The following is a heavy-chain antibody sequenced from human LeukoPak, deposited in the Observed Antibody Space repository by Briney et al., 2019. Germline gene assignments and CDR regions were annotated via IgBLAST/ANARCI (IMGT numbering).Heavy chain of an antibody. J-gene: IGHJ4*02. Sequence: SETLSLTCTVSGGSISSSSYYWGWIRQPPGKGLEWIGSIYYSGSTYYNPSLKSRVTISVDTSKNQFSLKLSSVTAADTAVYYCARGGRWRTGLAGRFDYWGQGTLVTVSS. CDR2: IYYSGST. V-gene: IGHV4-39*07. CDR3: ARGGRWRTGLAGRFDY. D-gene: IGHD5-24*01. CDR1: GGSISSSSYY.